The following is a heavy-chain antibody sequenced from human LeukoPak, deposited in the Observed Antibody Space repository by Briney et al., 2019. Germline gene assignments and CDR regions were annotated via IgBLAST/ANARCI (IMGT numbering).Heavy chain of an antibody. CDR3: ARDPASSSSVNWFDP. D-gene: IGHD6-6*01. J-gene: IGHJ5*02. V-gene: IGHV4-30-4*01. Sequence: PAETLSLTFTVSGGSISSSSYYWSWIRQPPGKGLEWIGYIYYSGSTYYNPSLKSRVTISVDTSKNQFSLKLSSVTAADTAVYYCARDPASSSSVNWFDPWGQGTLVTVSS. CDR2: IYYSGST. CDR1: GGSISSSSYY.